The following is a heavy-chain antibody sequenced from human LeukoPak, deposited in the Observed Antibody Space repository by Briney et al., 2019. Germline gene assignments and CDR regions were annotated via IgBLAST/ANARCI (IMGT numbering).Heavy chain of an antibody. D-gene: IGHD2-21*01. CDR1: GYTFTGRY. V-gene: IGHV1-2*02. CDR2: INPNSGGT. J-gene: IGHJ2*01. CDR3: ARDERVVIAPDASIWYFDL. Sequence: ASVKVSCKASGYTFTGRYIHWVRQAPGQGLEWMGWINPNSGGTYYPQKFQGRVTMTRDTSISTAYMELSSLTSDDTAIYYCARDERVVIAPDASIWYFDLWGRGALVTVSS.